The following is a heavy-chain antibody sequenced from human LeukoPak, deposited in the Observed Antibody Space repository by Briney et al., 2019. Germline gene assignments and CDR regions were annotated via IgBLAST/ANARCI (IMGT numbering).Heavy chain of an antibody. CDR3: TTYRSGHY. V-gene: IGHV3-73*01. CDR1: GFTFSDSD. Sequence: GGSLRLSCAASGFTFSDSDIHWVRQASGKGLEWVGRITTKRSNYATAYTASVKGRFTISRHDSENTAYLQMNSLKTEDTALYYCTTYRSGHYWGPGTLLTVSS. J-gene: IGHJ4*02. CDR2: ITTKRSNYAT. D-gene: IGHD6-19*01.